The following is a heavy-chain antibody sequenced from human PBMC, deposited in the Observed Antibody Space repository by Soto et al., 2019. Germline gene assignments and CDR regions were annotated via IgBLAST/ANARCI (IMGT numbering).Heavy chain of an antibody. CDR1: GYTLTELS. J-gene: IGHJ6*02. D-gene: IGHD3-16*01. CDR3: ATLGGAQSRYYYGMDV. CDR2: FDPEDGET. V-gene: IGHV1-24*01. Sequence: QVQLVQSGAEVKKPGASVKVSCKVSGYTLTELSMHWVRQAPGKGLEWMGGFDPEDGETIYAQKFQGRVTMTEETSTDTAYMELSSLRSEDTAVYYCATLGGAQSRYYYGMDVWGQGTTVTVSS.